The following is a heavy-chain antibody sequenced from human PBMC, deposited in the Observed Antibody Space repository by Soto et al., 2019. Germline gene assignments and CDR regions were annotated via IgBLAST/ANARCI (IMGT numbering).Heavy chain of an antibody. V-gene: IGHV3-66*01. D-gene: IGHD5-18*01. CDR1: GFTVNSNY. CDR2: IYSGGST. J-gene: IGHJ4*02. Sequence: EVQLVESGGGLVQPGGSLRLSCAASGFTVNSNYMSWVRQAPGKGLEWVSVIYSGGSTYYADSVKGRFTISRDNSKNTLYLQMNSLRAEDTAVYYCARDEVDTAMVRRGYFDYWGQGTLVTVSS. CDR3: ARDEVDTAMVRRGYFDY.